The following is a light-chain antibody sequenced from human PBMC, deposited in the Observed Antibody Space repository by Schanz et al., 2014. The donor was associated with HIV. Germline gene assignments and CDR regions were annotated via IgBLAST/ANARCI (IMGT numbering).Light chain of an antibody. J-gene: IGKJ4*01. CDR1: QSVSSNS. V-gene: IGKV3-20*01. CDR2: GAS. Sequence: EIVLTQSPGTLSLSPGERATLSCRASQSVSSNSLAWYQQKPGQAPRLLIYGASSRATGVPDRFSGSGSGTDFTLPISSLEHEDFAVYYGKKNGSSPRTSGGGTRGETK. CDR3: KKNGSSPRT.